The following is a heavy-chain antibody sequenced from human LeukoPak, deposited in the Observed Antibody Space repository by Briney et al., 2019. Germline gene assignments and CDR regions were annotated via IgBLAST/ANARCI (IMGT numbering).Heavy chain of an antibody. J-gene: IGHJ5*02. Sequence: SETLSLTCTVSGGSISSSIYYWGWIRQPPGKGLEWLGSIHYNGNTFYNPSLKSRVTISVDTSKNQFSLKLSSVTAADTAVYYCARPRNPYNSGSHWFDPWGQGTVVTVSP. CDR1: GGSISSSIYY. D-gene: IGHD6-19*01. CDR2: IHYNGNT. CDR3: ARPRNPYNSGSHWFDP. V-gene: IGHV4-39*01.